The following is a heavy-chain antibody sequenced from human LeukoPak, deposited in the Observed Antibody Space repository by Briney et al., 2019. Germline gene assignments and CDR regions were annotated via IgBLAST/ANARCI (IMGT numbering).Heavy chain of an antibody. V-gene: IGHV3-23*01. J-gene: IGHJ6*02. CDR3: AGRELRYYYYGMDV. D-gene: IGHD1-26*01. CDR2: ISGSGGST. CDR1: GFTFSGYA. Sequence: PGGSLRLSCAASGFTFSGYAMSWVRQAPGKGLEWVSAISGSGGSTYYADSVKGRFTISRDNSKNTLYLQMNSLRAEDTAVYYCAGRELRYYYYGMDVWGQGTTVTVSS.